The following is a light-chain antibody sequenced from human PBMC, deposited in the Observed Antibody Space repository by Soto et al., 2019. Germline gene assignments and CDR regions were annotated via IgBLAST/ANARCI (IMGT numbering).Light chain of an antibody. CDR3: QSYECSSGV. J-gene: IGLJ3*02. CDR2: EDN. V-gene: IGLV6-57*03. Sequence: NFMLTQPHSVSESPGKTVTISCTRSSGSIASNYVQWYQQRPGSVPTTVIYEDNQRPSGVPNRFSASIDSSSNSASLTIFGLKTQDEADYYCQSYECSSGVSGGGTKQTVL. CDR1: SGSIASNY.